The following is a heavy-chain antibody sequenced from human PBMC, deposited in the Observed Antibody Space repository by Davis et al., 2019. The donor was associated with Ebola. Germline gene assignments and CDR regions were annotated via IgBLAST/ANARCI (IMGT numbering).Heavy chain of an antibody. J-gene: IGHJ4*02. D-gene: IGHD1-26*01. Sequence: GGSLRLSCAASGFTFTNYWMHWVRQAPGKGLEWVAVIWYDGSNKNYADSVKGRFTISRDNSKNTVYLQMNSLRAEDTALYYCASAVGPTVEYYFDYWGQGTLVTVSS. CDR2: IWYDGSNK. V-gene: IGHV3-33*08. CDR1: GFTFTNYW. CDR3: ASAVGPTVEYYFDY.